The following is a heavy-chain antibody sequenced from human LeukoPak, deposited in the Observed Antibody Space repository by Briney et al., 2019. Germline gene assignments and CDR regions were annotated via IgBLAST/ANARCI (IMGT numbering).Heavy chain of an antibody. J-gene: IGHJ3*02. Sequence: SETLSLTCTVSGGSISTYYWSWIRQSPGKGLEWIAYIDYRGSTTYNPSLRSRVTISVDTSRNQFSLKLSSVTAADTAVYYCARSRSGYSYDHAAFEIWGQGTLVTVSS. V-gene: IGHV4-59*01. CDR2: IDYRGST. CDR1: GGSISTYY. CDR3: ARSRSGYSYDHAAFEI. D-gene: IGHD5-18*01.